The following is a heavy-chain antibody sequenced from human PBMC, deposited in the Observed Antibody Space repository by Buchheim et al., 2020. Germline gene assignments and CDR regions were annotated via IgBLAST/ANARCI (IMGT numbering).Heavy chain of an antibody. CDR1: GGSISSGDYY. CDR2: IYYSGST. D-gene: IGHD6-13*01. CDR3: ARGRRQQLAVGDYYYGMDV. V-gene: IGHV4-30-4*01. Sequence: QLQLQESGPGLVKPSQTLSLTCTVSGGSISSGDYYWSWIRQPPGKGLEWIGYIYYSGSTYYNPSLKSRVTISVDTSKNQFSLKLSSVTAADTAVYYCARGRRQQLAVGDYYYGMDVWGQGTT. J-gene: IGHJ6*02.